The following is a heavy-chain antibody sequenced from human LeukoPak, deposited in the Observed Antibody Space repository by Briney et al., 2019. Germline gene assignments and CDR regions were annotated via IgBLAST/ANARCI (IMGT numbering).Heavy chain of an antibody. CDR3: AELGITMIGGV. CDR1: GFTFSSYW. Sequence: PGGSLRLSCAASGFTFSSYWMSWVRQAPGKGREWVANIKQDGSEKYYVDCVKGRFTISRDNAKNSLYLQMNSLRAEDTAVYYCAELGITMIGGVWGKGTTVTISS. V-gene: IGHV3-7*01. D-gene: IGHD3-10*02. CDR2: IKQDGSEK. J-gene: IGHJ6*04.